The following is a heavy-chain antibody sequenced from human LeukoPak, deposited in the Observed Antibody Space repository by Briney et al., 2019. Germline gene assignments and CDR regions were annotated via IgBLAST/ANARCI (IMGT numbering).Heavy chain of an antibody. Sequence: PGGSLSLSCAASGFTFTDYAIYWVRQAPGRGLEWVSGISDYGRTTYYADSVKGRFTISRDNSKNTLYLQMNSLRAEDTAVYYCAKTSKTMVNDYWGQGTLVTVSS. D-gene: IGHD3-10*01. J-gene: IGHJ4*02. CDR3: AKTSKTMVNDY. CDR2: ISDYGRTT. CDR1: GFTFTDYA. V-gene: IGHV3-23*01.